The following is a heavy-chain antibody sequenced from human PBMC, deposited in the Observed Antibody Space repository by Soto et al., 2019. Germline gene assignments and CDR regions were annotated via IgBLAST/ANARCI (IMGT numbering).Heavy chain of an antibody. CDR1: GFTFSNAW. V-gene: IGHV3-15*01. CDR3: TTESDYYDSSGYYHYGMDV. CDR2: IKSKTDGGTT. D-gene: IGHD3-22*01. Sequence: TGGSLRLSCAASGFTFSNAWMSWVRQAPGKGLEWVGRIKSKTDGGTTDYAAPVKGRFTISRDDSKNTLYLQMNSLKTEDTAVYYCTTESDYYDSSGYYHYGMDVWGQGTTVTVSS. J-gene: IGHJ6*02.